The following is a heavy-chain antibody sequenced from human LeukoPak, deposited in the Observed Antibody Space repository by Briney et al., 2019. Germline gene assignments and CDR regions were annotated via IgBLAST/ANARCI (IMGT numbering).Heavy chain of an antibody. D-gene: IGHD3-10*01. CDR3: ARNKLWFGELFDYAFDY. CDR2: IYYSGST. J-gene: IGHJ4*02. V-gene: IGHV4-30-4*07. CDR1: GGSISSGGYS. Sequence: PSETLSLTCAVSGGSISSGGYSWSWIRQPPGEGLEWIGYIYYSGSTYYNPSLKSRVTISVDTSKNQFSLKLSSVTAADTAVYYCARNKLWFGELFDYAFDYWGQGTLVTVSS.